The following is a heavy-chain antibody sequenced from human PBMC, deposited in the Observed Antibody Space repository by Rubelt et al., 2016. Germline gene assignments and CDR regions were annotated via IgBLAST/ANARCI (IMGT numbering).Heavy chain of an antibody. CDR3: ARVGPLRYCSSTSCKKAFDI. D-gene: IGHD2-2*01. J-gene: IGHJ3*02. CDR2: IYYSGST. V-gene: IGHV4-31*02. Sequence: IRQHPGKGLEWIGYIYYSGSTYYNPSLKSRVTISVDTSKNQFSLKLSSVTAADTAVYYCARVGPLRYCSSTSCKKAFDIWGQGTMVTVSS.